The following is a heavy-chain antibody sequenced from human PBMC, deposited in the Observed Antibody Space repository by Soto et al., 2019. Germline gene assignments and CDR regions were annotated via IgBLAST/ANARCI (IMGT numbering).Heavy chain of an antibody. Sequence: QVQLQESGPGLVKPSETLSLTCTVSGGSISSYYWSWIRQPPGKGLEWIGYIYDSGSTNYNPSLTSRVTISADTSKNQFSLKLSSVTAADTAVYYCARARLPRSAHHYYYYSMDVWGKGTTVTVSS. D-gene: IGHD6-25*01. V-gene: IGHV4-59*01. CDR1: GGSISSYY. CDR3: ARARLPRSAHHYYYYSMDV. CDR2: IYDSGST. J-gene: IGHJ6*03.